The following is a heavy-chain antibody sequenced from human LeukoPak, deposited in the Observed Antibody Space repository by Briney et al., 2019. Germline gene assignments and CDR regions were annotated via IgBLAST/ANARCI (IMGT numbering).Heavy chain of an antibody. CDR3: AREVSYSNYESWFDP. CDR2: IIPIFGTA. D-gene: IGHD4-11*01. CDR1: GGTFSSYA. Sequence: ASVKVSCKASGGTFSSYAISWVRQAPGQGLEWMGGIIPIFGTANYAQKFQGRVTITTDESKSTAYMELSSLRSEDTAVYYCAREVSYSNYESWFDPWGQGTLVTVSS. J-gene: IGHJ5*02. V-gene: IGHV1-69*05.